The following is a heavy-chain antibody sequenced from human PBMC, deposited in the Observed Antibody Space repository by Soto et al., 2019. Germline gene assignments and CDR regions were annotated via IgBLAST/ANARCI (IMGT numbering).Heavy chain of an antibody. D-gene: IGHD3-22*01. V-gene: IGHV4-30-4*01. CDR3: ASALKEYYYDSNTYYYFDS. J-gene: IGHJ4*02. Sequence: SETLSLTCPLSAGSLSSGNYYWKWLRQPPGKDLEWIGYIYYSGSTYYNPSLKSRITISVDTSKNQFSLQLSSVTAAETAVYYCASALKEYYYDSNTYYYFDSWGQGTLVTVSS. CDR2: IYYSGST. CDR1: AGSLSSGNYY.